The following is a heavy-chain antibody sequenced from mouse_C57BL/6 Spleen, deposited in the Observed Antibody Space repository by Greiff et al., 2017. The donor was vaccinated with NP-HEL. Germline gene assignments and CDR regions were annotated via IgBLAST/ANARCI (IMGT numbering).Heavy chain of an antibody. J-gene: IGHJ2*01. Sequence: QVQLKQPGAELVMPGASVKLSCKASGYTFTSYWMHWVKQRPGQGLEWIGEIDPSDSYTNYNQKFKGKSTLTVDKSSSTAYMQLSSLTSEDSAVYYCARWSTTVVADYWGQGTTLTVSS. CDR2: IDPSDSYT. CDR1: GYTFTSYW. CDR3: ARWSTTVVADY. D-gene: IGHD1-1*01. V-gene: IGHV1-69*01.